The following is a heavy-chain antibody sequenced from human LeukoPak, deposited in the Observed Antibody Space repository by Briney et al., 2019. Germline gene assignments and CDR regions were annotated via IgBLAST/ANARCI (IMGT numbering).Heavy chain of an antibody. CDR2: VYYSGST. D-gene: IGHD4/OR15-4a*01. V-gene: IGHV4-39*01. J-gene: IGHJ5*02. CDR1: GDSITSVAFY. Sequence: SETLSLTCNVSGDSITSVAFYWAGLRQSPGKGLEWIGNVYYSGSTQYNPSLRGRVSISMEKTKNQFSLNLNSVSVTDTAIYYCARRDYAAWFDPWGQGTLVTVSS. CDR3: ARRDYAAWFDP.